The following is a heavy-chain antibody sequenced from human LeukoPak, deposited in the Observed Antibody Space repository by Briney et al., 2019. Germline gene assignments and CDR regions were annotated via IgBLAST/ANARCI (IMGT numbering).Heavy chain of an antibody. Sequence: SETLSLACAVYGGSLSGYYWSWIRQPPGKGLGWIGEINHSGSTNYNPSLKSRVTISVDTSKNQFSLKLSSVTAADTAVYYCARGLYSGYADYFDYWGQGTLVTVSS. CDR2: INHSGST. CDR3: ARGLYSGYADYFDY. V-gene: IGHV4-34*01. CDR1: GGSLSGYY. J-gene: IGHJ4*02. D-gene: IGHD5-12*01.